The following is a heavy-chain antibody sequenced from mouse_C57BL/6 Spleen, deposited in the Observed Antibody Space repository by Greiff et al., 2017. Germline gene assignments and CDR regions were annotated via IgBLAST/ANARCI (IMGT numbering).Heavy chain of an antibody. V-gene: IGHV14-1*01. D-gene: IGHD1-1*01. CDR3: TNYGSSYFDY. CDR2: IDPADGDT. J-gene: IGHJ2*01. CDR1: GFNIKDYY. Sequence: VQLQQSGAELVRPGASVKLSCTASGFNIKDYYMHWVKQRPEQGLEWIGRIDPADGDTEYAPKFQGKATMTADTSSNTAYLQLSSLTSEDTAVYYCTNYGSSYFDYWGQGTTLTVSS.